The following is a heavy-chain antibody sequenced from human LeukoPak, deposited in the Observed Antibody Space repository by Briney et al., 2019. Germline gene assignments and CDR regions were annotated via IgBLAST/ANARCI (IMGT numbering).Heavy chain of an antibody. CDR3: AKDREIVVTNVDY. J-gene: IGHJ4*02. Sequence: PGGSLRLSCAASGFTFSNYGMHWVRQAPGKGLEWVAVITNDGRNKYYADSVKGRFTISRDNSKNSVYLQMNSLRAEDTAVYYCAKDREIVVTNVDYWGQGTLVTVSS. CDR1: GFTFSNYG. D-gene: IGHD1-26*01. CDR2: ITNDGRNK. V-gene: IGHV3-30*18.